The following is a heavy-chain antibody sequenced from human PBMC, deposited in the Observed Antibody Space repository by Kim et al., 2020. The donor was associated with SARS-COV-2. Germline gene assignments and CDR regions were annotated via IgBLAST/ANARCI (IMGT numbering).Heavy chain of an antibody. J-gene: IGHJ6*02. D-gene: IGHD2-2*01. CDR2: ISSSSSYI. CDR1: GFTFSSYS. V-gene: IGHV3-21*01. CDR3: ARDGIVVVPAASYYYYGMVG. Sequence: GGSLRLSCAASGFTFSSYSMNLVRQAPGKGLEWVSSISSSSSYIYYADSVTGRFTISRDNSKNTLYLQMNSLRAEDTAGYYCARDGIVVVPAASYYYYGMVGWSQGATGTV.